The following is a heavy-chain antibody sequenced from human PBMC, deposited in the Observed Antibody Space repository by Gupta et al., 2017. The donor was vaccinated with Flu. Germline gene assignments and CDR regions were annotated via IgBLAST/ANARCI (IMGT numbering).Heavy chain of an antibody. CDR3: TTDDIVGAIPYHDYIDV. D-gene: IGHD2-2*02. Sequence: KELEWVGRTKSKIHGGTTDYAGPVKGIFIISGEESTNTLCLQINSLKIEDTAMYYCTTDDIVGAIPYHDYIDVWGKGTTVTVSS. J-gene: IGHJ6*03. CDR2: TKSKIHGGTT. V-gene: IGHV3-15*01.